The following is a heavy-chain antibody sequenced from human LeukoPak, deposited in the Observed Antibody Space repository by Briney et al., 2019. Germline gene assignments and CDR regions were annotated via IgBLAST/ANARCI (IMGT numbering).Heavy chain of an antibody. D-gene: IGHD1-26*01. CDR3: ARWEARGGFDY. J-gene: IGHJ4*02. CDR2: IYNSGST. Sequence: PAETLSLTCTVSGGSISIYYWSWIRQPPGKGLEWIGYIYNSGSTNYNPSLKCRVTISVDTSKNQFSLKLSSVTAADTAVYYCARWEARGGFDYWGQGTLVTVSS. CDR1: GGSISIYY. V-gene: IGHV4-59*01.